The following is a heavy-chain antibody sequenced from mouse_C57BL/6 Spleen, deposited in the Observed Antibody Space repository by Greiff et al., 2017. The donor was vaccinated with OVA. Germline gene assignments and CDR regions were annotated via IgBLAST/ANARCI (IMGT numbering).Heavy chain of an antibody. Sequence: EVQLVESGGGLVKPGGSLKLSCAASGFTFSSYAMSWVRQTPEKRLEWVATISDGGSYTYYPDNVKGRFTISRDNAKNNLYLQMSHLKSEDTAMYYCAREDSSGYDDAMDYWGQGTSVTVSS. D-gene: IGHD3-2*02. CDR3: AREDSSGYDDAMDY. CDR2: ISDGGSYT. CDR1: GFTFSSYA. J-gene: IGHJ4*01. V-gene: IGHV5-4*01.